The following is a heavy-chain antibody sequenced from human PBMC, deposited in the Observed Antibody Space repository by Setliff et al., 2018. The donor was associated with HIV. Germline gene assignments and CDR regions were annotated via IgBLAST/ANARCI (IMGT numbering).Heavy chain of an antibody. V-gene: IGHV4-38-2*02. D-gene: IGHD3-10*01. CDR2: IYHVGTT. CDR3: VTTDYFYGRNNFEY. Sequence: SETLSSTCTGSGYSMSGGYNWGWIRQSPEKGLEWIGNIYHVGTTYYNPSLKSRVTLSVDPSKSQFSLKLTSVTAADTALYYCVTTDYFYGRNNFEYWGQGALVTVSS. CDR1: GYSMSGGYN. J-gene: IGHJ4*02.